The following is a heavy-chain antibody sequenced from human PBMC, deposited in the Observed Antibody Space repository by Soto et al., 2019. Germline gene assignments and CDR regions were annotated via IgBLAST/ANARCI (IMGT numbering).Heavy chain of an antibody. Sequence: QVQLQESGPGLVKPSQTLSLTCTVSGGSISSGGYYWSWIRQHPGKGLEWIGYIYYSGSSYYNPSLKSRVTISVDTSKNQFSLKLSSVTAADTAVYYCARETLVGSGSYSRGWFDPWGQGTLVTVSS. V-gene: IGHV4-31*03. CDR2: IYYSGSS. CDR1: GGSISSGGYY. D-gene: IGHD3-10*01. J-gene: IGHJ5*02. CDR3: ARETLVGSGSYSRGWFDP.